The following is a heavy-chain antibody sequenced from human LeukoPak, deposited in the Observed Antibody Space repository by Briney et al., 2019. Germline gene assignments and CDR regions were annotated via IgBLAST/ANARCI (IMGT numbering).Heavy chain of an antibody. Sequence: ASVKVSCKASGYTFTSYDINWVRQATGQGLEWMGWMNPNSGNTGYAQKFQGRVTMTRNTSISTAYMELSSLRSEDTAVYCCARRRYYDFWSGYYYWYYYYGMDVWGQGTTVTVSS. CDR1: GYTFTSYD. CDR2: MNPNSGNT. CDR3: ARRRYYDFWSGYYYWYYYYGMDV. V-gene: IGHV1-8*01. J-gene: IGHJ6*02. D-gene: IGHD3-3*01.